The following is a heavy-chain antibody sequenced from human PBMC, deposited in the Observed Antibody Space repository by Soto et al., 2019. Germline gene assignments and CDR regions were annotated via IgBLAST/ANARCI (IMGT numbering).Heavy chain of an antibody. CDR2: IYRTWST. Sequence: QVQLQESGPGLVKPSGTLSLTCAVSGASFTSNDWCTWVRHPPARGLEWIGEIYRTWSTNYNPPPKSQGTISLDNSENPFSLKLPSLTAADTDVYYCASGDPGTSVNYWGQGTLVTVSS. CDR1: GASFTSNDW. V-gene: IGHV4-4*02. CDR3: ASGDPGTSVNY. D-gene: IGHD1-7*01. J-gene: IGHJ4*02.